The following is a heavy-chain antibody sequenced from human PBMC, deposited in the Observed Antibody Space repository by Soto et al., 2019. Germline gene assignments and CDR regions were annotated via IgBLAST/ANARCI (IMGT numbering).Heavy chain of an antibody. CDR3: ARAPTDCSGGSCYQDDNWFDP. CDR1: GGTFSSYA. J-gene: IGHJ5*02. D-gene: IGHD2-15*01. Sequence: QVQLVQSGAEVKKPGSSVKVSCKASGGTFSSYAISWVRQAPGQGLEWMGGIIPIFGTANYAQKFQGRVTITADESTSXAXMXXSSLRSEDTAVYYWARAPTDCSGGSCYQDDNWFDPWGQGTLVTVSS. CDR2: IIPIFGTA. V-gene: IGHV1-69*12.